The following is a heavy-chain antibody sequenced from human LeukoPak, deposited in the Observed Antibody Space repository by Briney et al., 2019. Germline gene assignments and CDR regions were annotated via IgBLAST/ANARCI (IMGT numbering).Heavy chain of an antibody. CDR3: VTGHYDSRMYFDL. D-gene: IGHD3-16*01. CDR2: INTDGIST. V-gene: IGHV3-74*01. CDR1: GFTFISYG. J-gene: IGHJ2*01. Sequence: GGSLRPSCAVSGFTFISYGMQWVRQAPGKGLAWVSRINTDGISTTYADSVKGRFTISRDNAKNTLYLQMNTLGTEDTAVYYCVTGHYDSRMYFDLWGRGTLVTVSS.